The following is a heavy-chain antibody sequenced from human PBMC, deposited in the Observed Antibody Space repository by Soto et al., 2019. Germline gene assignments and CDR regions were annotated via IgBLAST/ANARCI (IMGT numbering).Heavy chain of an antibody. Sequence: LRLSCAASGFTFSSYGMHWVRQAPGKGLEWVAVISYDGSNKYYADSVKGRFTISRDNSKNTLYLQMNSLRAEDTAVYYCANDFHHIPDYYYYGMDVWGQGTAVTVSS. CDR2: ISYDGSNK. CDR3: ANDFHHIPDYYYYGMDV. V-gene: IGHV3-30*18. CDR1: GFTFSSYG. J-gene: IGHJ6*02.